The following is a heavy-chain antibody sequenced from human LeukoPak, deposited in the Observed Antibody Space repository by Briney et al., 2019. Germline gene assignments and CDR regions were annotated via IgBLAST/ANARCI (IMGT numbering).Heavy chain of an antibody. D-gene: IGHD6-13*01. CDR2: IYHSGST. J-gene: IGHJ4*02. CDR3: ARGGYSSSTYYFDY. CDR1: GGSISISNR. Sequence: PSETLSLTCAVSGGSISISNRWSWVRQPPGKGLEWIGEIYHSGSTNYNASLKSRVTISVDKSKNQFSLRLNSVTAAGTAVYYCARGGYSSSTYYFDYWGQGTLVTVSS. V-gene: IGHV4-4*02.